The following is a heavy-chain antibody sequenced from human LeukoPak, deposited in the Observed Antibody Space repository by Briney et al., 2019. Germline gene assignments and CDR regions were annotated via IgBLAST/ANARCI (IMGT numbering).Heavy chain of an antibody. CDR2: INPSGGST. CDR3: ARDLRFYDSSAYYYPLGY. V-gene: IGHV1-46*01. D-gene: IGHD3-22*01. CDR1: GYTFTSYY. J-gene: IGHJ4*02. Sequence: ASVKVSCKASGYTFTSYYMHWVRQAPGQGLEWMGIINPSGGSTSYAQKLQGRVTMTRDTSTSTVYMELSSLRSEDTAVYYCARDLRFYDSSAYYYPLGYWGQGTLVTVSS.